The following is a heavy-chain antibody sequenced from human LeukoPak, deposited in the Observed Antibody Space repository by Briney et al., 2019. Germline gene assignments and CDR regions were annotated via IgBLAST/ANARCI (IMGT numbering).Heavy chain of an antibody. D-gene: IGHD4-17*01. J-gene: IGHJ4*02. Sequence: PGGSLRLSCAASGFTFSSYSMNWVRQAPGKGLEWVSSISSSSSYIYYADSVKGRFTIPRDNAKNTLYLQMNSLRAEDTAVYYCAKDGTTVTTLNYFDYWGQGTLVTVSS. CDR2: ISSSSSYI. CDR1: GFTFSSYS. CDR3: AKDGTTVTTLNYFDY. V-gene: IGHV3-21*01.